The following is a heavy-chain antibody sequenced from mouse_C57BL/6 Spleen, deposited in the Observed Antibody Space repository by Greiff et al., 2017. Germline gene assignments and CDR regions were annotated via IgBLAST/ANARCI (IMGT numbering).Heavy chain of an antibody. CDR1: GFTFSDYG. V-gene: IGHV5-17*01. Sequence: DVMLVESGGGLVKPGGSLKLSCAASGFTFSDYGMHWVRQAPEKGLEWVAYISSGSSTIYYADTVKGRFTISRDNAKNTLFLQMTSLRSEDTAMYYCARPVDSGYLYYFDYWGQGTTLTVSS. CDR3: ARPVDSGYLYYFDY. CDR2: ISSGSSTI. J-gene: IGHJ2*01. D-gene: IGHD2-3*01.